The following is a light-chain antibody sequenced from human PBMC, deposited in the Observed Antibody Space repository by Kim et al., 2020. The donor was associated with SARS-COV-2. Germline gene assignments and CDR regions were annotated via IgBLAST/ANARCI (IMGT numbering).Light chain of an antibody. Sequence: DIQMTQSPSLLSASVGDRVTITCQASQDISNYLAWYQQKPGKAPKPLIYAASNLQTGVPSRFSGSGSGTDFTLTISSLQPEDFATYYCQQYDGYPLAFGRGTKVDIK. CDR3: QQYDGYPLA. J-gene: IGKJ4*01. V-gene: IGKV1-16*01. CDR1: QDISNY. CDR2: AAS.